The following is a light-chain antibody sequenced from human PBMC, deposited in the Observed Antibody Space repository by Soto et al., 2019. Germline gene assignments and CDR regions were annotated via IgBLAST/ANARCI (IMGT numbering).Light chain of an antibody. CDR1: QSISTF. V-gene: IGKV3-11*01. CDR2: EAS. CDR3: QQRNSWPIT. Sequence: DIVLTQSPATLSLSPGESATLSCRASQSISTFLAWYQQKPGQAPRLLIYEASNRATGIPARFSGSGSGTDFTLTISSLEPEDFSIYYCQQRNSWPITFGQGTRLEIK. J-gene: IGKJ5*01.